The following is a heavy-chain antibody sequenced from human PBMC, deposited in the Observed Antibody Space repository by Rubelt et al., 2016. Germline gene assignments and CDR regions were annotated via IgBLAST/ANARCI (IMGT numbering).Heavy chain of an antibody. CDR3: ARGQGSYYDSSGYYKGYFDY. CDR2: INHSGST. V-gene: IGHV4-34*01. D-gene: IGHD3-22*01. CDR1: GGSFSGYY. J-gene: IGHJ4*02. Sequence: QVQLQQWGAGLLKPSETLSLTCAVYGGSFSGYYWSWIRQPPGKGLEWIGEINHSGSTNYNPSLKSRVTISVDTSKNQFSLTLSSVTAADTAVYYCARGQGSYYDSSGYYKGYFDYWGQGTLVTVSS.